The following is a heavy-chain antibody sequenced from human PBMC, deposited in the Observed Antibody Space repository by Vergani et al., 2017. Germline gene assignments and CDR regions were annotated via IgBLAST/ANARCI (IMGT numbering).Heavy chain of an antibody. CDR2: ISYDGSNK. CDR1: GFTFSSYG. J-gene: IGHJ4*02. D-gene: IGHD5-18*01. Sequence: QVQLVESGGGVVQPGRSLRLSCAASGFTFSSYGMHWVRQAPGKGLEWVAVISYDGSNKYYADSVKGRFTISRDNSKNTLYLQMNSLRAEDTAVYYCAKAMEAYFDYWGQGTLVTVSS. V-gene: IGHV3-30*18. CDR3: AKAMEAYFDY.